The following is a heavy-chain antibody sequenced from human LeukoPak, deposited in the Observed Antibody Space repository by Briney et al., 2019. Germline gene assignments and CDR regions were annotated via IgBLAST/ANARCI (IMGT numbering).Heavy chain of an antibody. CDR3: ARETGDSVDY. CDR2: IKQDGSEK. J-gene: IGHJ4*02. Sequence: GGSLRLSCAASGFTFSSYWMSWVRQAPGKGLEWVANIKQDGSEKYYVDSVKGRFTISRDNAENSLYLQMHSLRAEDTAFYYCARETGDSVDYWGQGTLVTVSS. D-gene: IGHD7-27*01. V-gene: IGHV3-7*01. CDR1: GFTFSSYW.